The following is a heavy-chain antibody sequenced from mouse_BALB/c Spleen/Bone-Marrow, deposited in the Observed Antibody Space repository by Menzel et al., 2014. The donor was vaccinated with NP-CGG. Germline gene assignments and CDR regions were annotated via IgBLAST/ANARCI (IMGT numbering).Heavy chain of an antibody. D-gene: IGHD2-4*01. CDR2: INPSSDYT. CDR1: GYTFTTYT. Sequence: VQLQQSGAELARPGASVKMSCRASGYTFTTYTVHWAKRRPGQGLEWIGYINPSSDYTNYNQKFKDKATLTADKSSSTAYMQLSSLTSEDSAVYYCARRGVYDYPWFVYWGQGTLVTVSA. V-gene: IGHV1-4*01. J-gene: IGHJ3*01. CDR3: ARRGVYDYPWFVY.